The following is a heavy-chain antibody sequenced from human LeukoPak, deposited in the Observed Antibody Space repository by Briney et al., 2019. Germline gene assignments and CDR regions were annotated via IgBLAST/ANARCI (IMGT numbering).Heavy chain of an antibody. Sequence: SETLSLTCAVYGGSFSGYYWTWIRQSPGKGLEWIGEINHAINHSGRSNYNPSLKSRVTISVDTSKNQFSLKLSSVTAADTAVYYCAREASSSGAFDYWGQGTLVTVSS. J-gene: IGHJ4*02. CDR3: AREASSSGAFDY. V-gene: IGHV4-34*01. CDR2: INHAINHSGRS. D-gene: IGHD3-10*01. CDR1: GGSFSGYY.